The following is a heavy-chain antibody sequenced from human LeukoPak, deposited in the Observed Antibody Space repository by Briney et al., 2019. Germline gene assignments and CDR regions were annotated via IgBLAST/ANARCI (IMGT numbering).Heavy chain of an antibody. V-gene: IGHV4-39*01. CDR1: GGSISSTKTC. D-gene: IGHD2/OR15-2a*01. Sequence: SETLSLTCAVSGGSISSTKTCGDWIRQPPGKGMEWIGTICYTGNTYYKPSLKSRVTISVDSSKNQFSLKLNSLIAADTAVYYCARRAPHPDFSDAGGQGTLATVSS. CDR2: ICYTGNT. J-gene: IGHJ5*02. CDR3: ARRAPHPDFSDA.